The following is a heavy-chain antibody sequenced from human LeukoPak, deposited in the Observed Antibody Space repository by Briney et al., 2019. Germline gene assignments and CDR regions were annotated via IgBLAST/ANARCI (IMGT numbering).Heavy chain of an antibody. CDR3: AKERDPYDSSGYQDY. CDR1: GFTFRSYA. Sequence: PGGSLRLSCAASGFTFRSYAMSWVRQAPGKGLEWVSAISGSGGSTYYADSVKGRFTISRDNSKNTLYLQMNSLRAEDTAVYYCAKERDPYDSSGYQDYWGQGTLVTVSS. D-gene: IGHD3-22*01. CDR2: ISGSGGST. V-gene: IGHV3-23*01. J-gene: IGHJ4*02.